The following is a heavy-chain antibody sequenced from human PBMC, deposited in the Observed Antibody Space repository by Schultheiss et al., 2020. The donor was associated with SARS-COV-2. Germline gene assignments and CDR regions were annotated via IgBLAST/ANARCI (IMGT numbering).Heavy chain of an antibody. CDR3: TSYLQSNVDY. CDR2: ISSSGSTI. V-gene: IGHV3-48*03. Sequence: GGSLRLSCAASGFTFSSYEMNWVRQAPGKGLEWVSYISSSGSTIYYADSVKGRFTISRDNAKNSLYLQMNSLRAEDTAVYYCTSYLQSNVDYWGQGTLVTVSS. J-gene: IGHJ4*02. CDR1: GFTFSSYE. D-gene: IGHD4-11*01.